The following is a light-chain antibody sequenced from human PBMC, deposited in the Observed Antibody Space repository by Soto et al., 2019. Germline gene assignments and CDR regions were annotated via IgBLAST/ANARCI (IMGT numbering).Light chain of an antibody. CDR1: QSVSSSY. J-gene: IGKJ1*01. CDR3: QHYGSSRWT. V-gene: IGKV3-20*01. CDR2: GAS. Sequence: EIVLPQSPGILSLSPGARATLSCRARQSVSSSYLAWYQQKPGQATRLLIYGASSRATGIPDRFSGSGSGTDFTLTISRLEPEDLAVYYCQHYGSSRWTVGQGTKVDIK.